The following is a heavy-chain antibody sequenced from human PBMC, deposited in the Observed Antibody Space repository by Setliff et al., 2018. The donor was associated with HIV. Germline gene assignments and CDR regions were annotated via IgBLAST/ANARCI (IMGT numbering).Heavy chain of an antibody. J-gene: IGHJ4*01. CDR2: IKQDGSEK. D-gene: IGHD3-22*01. CDR3: ARVYDSSGYSLSIPGY. CDR1: GFTFSSYW. Sequence: LRLSCAASGFTFSSYWMSWVRQAPGKGLEWVANIKQDGSEKYYVDSVKGRFTISRDNAKNSLYLQMNSLRAEDTAVYYCARVYDSSGYSLSIPGYWGQGTLVTVSS. V-gene: IGHV3-7*01.